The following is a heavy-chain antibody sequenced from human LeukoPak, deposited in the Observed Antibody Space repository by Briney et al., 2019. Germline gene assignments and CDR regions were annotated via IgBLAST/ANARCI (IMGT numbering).Heavy chain of an antibody. CDR1: GGSISSSSYY. CDR2: IYYSGST. V-gene: IGHV4-39*02. J-gene: IGHJ4*02. Sequence: SETLPLTCTVSGGSISSSSYYWGWIRQPPGKGLEWIGSIYYSGSTYYNPSLKSRVTISVDMSKNQFSLKLSSVTAADTAVYYCAREEIPYDYIWGSYSIDYWGQGTLVTVSS. D-gene: IGHD3-16*01. CDR3: AREEIPYDYIWGSYSIDY.